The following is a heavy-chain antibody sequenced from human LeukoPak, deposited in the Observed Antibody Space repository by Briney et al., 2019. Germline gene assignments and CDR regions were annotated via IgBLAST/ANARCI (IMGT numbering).Heavy chain of an antibody. CDR2: ISAYNGNT. CDR3: AREGTVDDAFDI. Sequence: GASVKVSCKASGYTFTSYGISWVRQAPGQGLEWMGWISAYNGNTNYAQKLQGRVTITRNTSISTAYMELSSLRSEDTAVYYCAREGTVDDAFDIWGQGTMVTVSS. D-gene: IGHD6-19*01. CDR1: GYTFTSYG. J-gene: IGHJ3*02. V-gene: IGHV1-18*01.